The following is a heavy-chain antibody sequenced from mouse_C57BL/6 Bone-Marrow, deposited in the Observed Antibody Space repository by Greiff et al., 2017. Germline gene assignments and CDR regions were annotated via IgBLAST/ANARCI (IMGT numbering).Heavy chain of an antibody. CDR1: GYTFTRYC. D-gene: IGHD3-2*02. CDR2: IDPSDSYT. CDR3: ARARAQAPYYFDY. J-gene: IGHJ2*01. Sequence: QVQLQQPGAELVMPGASVKLSCKASGYTFTRYCMHWVKQRHGKGLEWIGEIDPSDSYTNYNQQFKGKSTLTVDEYSSTTDKQLRSLSSEDAAVYYCARARAQAPYYFDYWGQGTTLTVSS. V-gene: IGHV1-69*01.